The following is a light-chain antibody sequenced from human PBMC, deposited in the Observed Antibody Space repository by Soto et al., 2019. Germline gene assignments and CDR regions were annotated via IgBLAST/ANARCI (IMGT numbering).Light chain of an antibody. J-gene: IGLJ2*01. CDR3: AAWDDSLSGGVV. Sequence: QSVLTQPPSASGTPGQRVTIYCSGSSSNIVSNYVYWYQQLPGTAPKLLIYRNNQRPSGVPDRFSGSKSGTSASLAISGLRSEDEADYYCAAWDDSLSGGVVFGGRTKLTVL. V-gene: IGLV1-47*01. CDR1: SSNIVSNY. CDR2: RNN.